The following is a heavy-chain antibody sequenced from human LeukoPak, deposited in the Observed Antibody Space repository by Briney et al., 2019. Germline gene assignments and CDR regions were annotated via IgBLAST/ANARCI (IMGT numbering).Heavy chain of an antibody. V-gene: IGHV4-59*10. CDR2: IYTSGST. Sequence: PSETLSLTCAVYGGSFSGYYWSWIRQPAGKGLEWIGRIYTSGSTNYNPSLKSRVTMSVDTSKNQFSLKLSSVTAADTAVYYCARTPKGYYDSSGYPMYYFDYWGQGTLVTVSS. CDR3: ARTPKGYYDSSGYPMYYFDY. J-gene: IGHJ4*02. D-gene: IGHD3-22*01. CDR1: GGSFSGYY.